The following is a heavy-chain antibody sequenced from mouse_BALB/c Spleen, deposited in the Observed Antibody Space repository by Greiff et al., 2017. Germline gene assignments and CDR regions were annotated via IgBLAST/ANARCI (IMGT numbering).Heavy chain of an antibody. CDR1: GYSITSGYY. Sequence: EVKLVESGPGLVKPSQYLSLTCSVTGYSITSGYYWNWIRQFPGNKLEWMGYISYDGSNNYNPSLKNRISITRDTSKNQFFLKLNSVTTEDTATYYCAREGLYAMDYWGQGTSVTVSS. CDR2: ISYDGSN. CDR3: AREGLYAMDY. J-gene: IGHJ4*01. D-gene: IGHD2-13*01. V-gene: IGHV3-6*02.